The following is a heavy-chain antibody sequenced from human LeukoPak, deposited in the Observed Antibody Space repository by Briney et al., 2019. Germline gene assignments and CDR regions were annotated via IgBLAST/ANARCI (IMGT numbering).Heavy chain of an antibody. CDR2: IYYSGST. D-gene: IGHD5-24*01. CDR1: GGSISSSSYY. V-gene: IGHV4-39*07. J-gene: IGHJ5*02. CDR3: ARGGRDGYNYEGDNWFDP. Sequence: SETLSLTCTVSGGSISSSSYYWGWIRQPPGKGLEWIGSIYYSGSTYYNPSLKSRVTISVDTSKNQFSLKLSSVTAADTAVYYCARGGRDGYNYEGDNWFDPWGQGTLVTVSS.